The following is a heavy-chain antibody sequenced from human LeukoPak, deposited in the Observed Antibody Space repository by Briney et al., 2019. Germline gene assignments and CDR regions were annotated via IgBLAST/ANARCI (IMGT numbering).Heavy chain of an antibody. D-gene: IGHD5-24*01. V-gene: IGHV1-69*05. CDR3: ATGPFGGYNYYYYYYMDV. Sequence: TVKVSCKASGGTFSSYAISWVRQAPGQGLEWMGGIIPIFGTANYAQKFQGRVTITTDESTSTAYMELSSLRSEDTAVYYCATGPFGGYNYYYYYYMDVWGKGTTVTVSS. CDR1: GGTFSSYA. CDR2: IIPIFGTA. J-gene: IGHJ6*03.